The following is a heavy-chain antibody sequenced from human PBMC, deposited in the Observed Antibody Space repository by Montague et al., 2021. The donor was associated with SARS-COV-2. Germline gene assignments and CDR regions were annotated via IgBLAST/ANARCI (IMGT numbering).Heavy chain of an antibody. Sequence: SLRLSCAASGFTFSSYEMNWVRQAPGKGLEWVSYISGSGSTIYYADSVKGRFTISRDNAKNSLYLQMNSLRAEDTAVYYCAREKRRITIFGVVIIEYFDLWGRGTLVTVSS. J-gene: IGHJ2*01. V-gene: IGHV3-48*03. CDR3: AREKRRITIFGVVIIEYFDL. D-gene: IGHD3-3*01. CDR2: ISGSGSTI. CDR1: GFTFSSYE.